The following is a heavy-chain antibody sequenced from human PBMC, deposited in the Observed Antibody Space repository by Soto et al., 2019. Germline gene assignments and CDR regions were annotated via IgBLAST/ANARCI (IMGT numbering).Heavy chain of an antibody. CDR3: ARDDVLCDGGRCYGVSLDV. CDR2: IQSGGPT. D-gene: IGHD2-15*01. Sequence: EVQLVESGGGLVQPGGSLRLSCAASGFTVSSKYMSWVRQAPGKGLEWVSLIQSGGPTYYADSVKGRFTISRDTSENTVHLQMDSLRPDDTAVYYCARDDVLCDGGRCYGVSLDVWGKGTTVTVSS. CDR1: GFTVSSKY. V-gene: IGHV3-66*01. J-gene: IGHJ6*04.